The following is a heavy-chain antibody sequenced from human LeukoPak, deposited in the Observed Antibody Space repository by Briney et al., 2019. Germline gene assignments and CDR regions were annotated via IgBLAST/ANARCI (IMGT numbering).Heavy chain of an antibody. CDR2: MNPNSGNT. D-gene: IGHD3-9*01. V-gene: IGHV1-8*03. CDR3: ARGGDYDILTAGYYYYMDV. Sequence: ASVKVSCKASGYTFTSYDINWVRQATGQGLEWMGWMNPNSGNTGYAQKFQGRVTITRNTSISTAYMELSSLRSEDTAVYYCARGGDYDILTAGYYYYMDVWGKGTTVTVSS. J-gene: IGHJ6*03. CDR1: GYTFTSYD.